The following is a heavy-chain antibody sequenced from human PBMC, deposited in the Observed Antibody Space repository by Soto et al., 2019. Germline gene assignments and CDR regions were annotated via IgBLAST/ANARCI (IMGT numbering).Heavy chain of an antibody. V-gene: IGHV5-51*01. J-gene: IGHJ6*02. CDR3: ARLIQLWSNFGGMDV. CDR2: IYPGDSDT. CDR1: GYSFTSYW. D-gene: IGHD5-18*01. Sequence: RGESLKISCKGSGYSFTSYWIGWVRQMPGKGLEWMGIIYPGDSDTRYSLSFQGQVTISADKSISTAYLQWSSLKASDTAMYYCARLIQLWSNFGGMDVWGQGTTVTVSS.